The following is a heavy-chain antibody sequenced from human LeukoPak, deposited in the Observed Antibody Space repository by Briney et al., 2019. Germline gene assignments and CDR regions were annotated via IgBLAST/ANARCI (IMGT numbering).Heavy chain of an antibody. CDR1: GGSISSSSYY. CDR3: ARREAGEEIAGFDY. V-gene: IGHV4-39*01. J-gene: IGHJ4*02. D-gene: IGHD3-10*01. Sequence: SETLSLTCTVSGGSISSSSYYWGWIRQPPGKGLEWIGSIYYSGSTYYNPSLKSRVTISVDTSKNQFSLKLSSVTAADTAVYYCARREAGEEIAGFDYWGQGTLVTVSS. CDR2: IYYSGST.